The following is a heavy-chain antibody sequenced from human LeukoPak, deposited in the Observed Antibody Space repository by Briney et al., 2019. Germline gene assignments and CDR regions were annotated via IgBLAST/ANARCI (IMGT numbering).Heavy chain of an antibody. V-gene: IGHV3-7*04. CDR3: ARASSYQLLGGGCDY. CDR2: IKQDGSEK. D-gene: IGHD2-2*01. Sequence: GGSLRPSCAVSGFTFSSYLMSWVSQAPGKGLEWVANIKQDGSEKYYLDFVKGRFTISRDNAKNSVYLQMNSLRVEDTAVCYCARASSYQLLGGGCDYWGQGTLVTVSS. CDR1: GFTFSSYL. J-gene: IGHJ4*02.